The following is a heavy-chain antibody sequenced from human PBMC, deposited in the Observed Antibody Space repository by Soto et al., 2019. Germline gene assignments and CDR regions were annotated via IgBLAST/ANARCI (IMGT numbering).Heavy chain of an antibody. D-gene: IGHD6-13*01. CDR3: ARDSRHPDLIAAAGRAAFDI. V-gene: IGHV3-21*01. CDR1: GFTFSSYS. Sequence: PGGSLRLSCAASGFTFSSYSMNWVRQAPGKGLEWVSSISSSSSYIYYADSVKGRFTISRDNAKNSLYLQMNSLRAEDTAVYYWARDSRHPDLIAAAGRAAFDIWGQGTMVTVSS. CDR2: ISSSSSYI. J-gene: IGHJ3*02.